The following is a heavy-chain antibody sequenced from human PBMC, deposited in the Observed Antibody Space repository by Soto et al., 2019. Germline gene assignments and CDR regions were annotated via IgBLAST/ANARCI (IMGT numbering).Heavy chain of an antibody. J-gene: IGHJ5*02. V-gene: IGHV4-31*03. D-gene: IGHD5-18*01. CDR1: GDSITSDGYY. CDR3: AREDTSMALDP. Sequence: PSDTLSLTCTVSGDSITSDGYYWSWIRQHPGKGLEWIAYIYYIGSTYYNPSLKSRVTISVDPSKNQFSLKLRSVTAADTAVYYCAREDTSMALDPWGQGTLVTSPQ. CDR2: IYYIGST.